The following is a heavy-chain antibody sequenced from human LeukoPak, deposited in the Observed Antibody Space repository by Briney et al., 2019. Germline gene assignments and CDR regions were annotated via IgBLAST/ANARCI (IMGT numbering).Heavy chain of an antibody. CDR2: IYYSGST. Sequence: SETLSLTCTVSGGSISSSSYYWGWIRQPPGKGLEWIGSIYYSGSTYYNPSLKIRVTISVDTSKNQFSLRLSSVTAADTALYYCARIGGSFYFYYMDVWGKGTTVTVSS. V-gene: IGHV4-39*07. D-gene: IGHD2/OR15-2a*01. J-gene: IGHJ6*03. CDR1: GGSISSSSYY. CDR3: ARIGGSFYFYYMDV.